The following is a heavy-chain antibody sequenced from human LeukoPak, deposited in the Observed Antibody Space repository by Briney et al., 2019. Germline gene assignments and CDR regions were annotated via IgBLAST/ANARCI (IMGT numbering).Heavy chain of an antibody. Sequence: ASVKVPCKASGGTFSSYAISWVRQAPGQGLEWMGRIIPILGIANYAQKFQGRVTITADKSTSTAYMELSSLRSEDTAVYYCARTDDYGDYIDYWGQGTLVTVSS. CDR1: GGTFSSYA. CDR3: ARTDDYGDYIDY. CDR2: IIPILGIA. J-gene: IGHJ4*02. D-gene: IGHD4-17*01. V-gene: IGHV1-69*04.